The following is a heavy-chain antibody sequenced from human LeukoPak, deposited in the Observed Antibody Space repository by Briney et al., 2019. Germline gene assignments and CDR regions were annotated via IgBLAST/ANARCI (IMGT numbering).Heavy chain of an antibody. CDR2: IDPSDSYI. D-gene: IGHD3-22*01. J-gene: IGHJ4*02. CDR1: GYSFTSHW. CDR3: ASLYDYDSSGRSFDY. Sequence: GEPLKISCKGSGYSFTSHWITWVRQMPGKGLEWMGRIDPSDSYINYGPSFQGHVTISADKSISTAYLEWSSLKASDTAMYYCASLYDYDSSGRSFDYWGQGTLVTVSS. V-gene: IGHV5-10-1*01.